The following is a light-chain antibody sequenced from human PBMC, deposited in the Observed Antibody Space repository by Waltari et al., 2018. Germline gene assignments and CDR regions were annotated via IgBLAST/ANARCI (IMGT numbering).Light chain of an antibody. CDR3: SSYASSK. Sequence: QSALTQPASVSGSPGQTITISCTGTSSDIGGHNYVSWYQQHPGKAPKLMIYDVVKRPSGFSNLFSGSKSGNTASLTISGLQAEDDAIYYCSSYASSKFGGGTKLTVL. V-gene: IGLV2-14*01. J-gene: IGLJ2*01. CDR2: DVV. CDR1: SSDIGGHNY.